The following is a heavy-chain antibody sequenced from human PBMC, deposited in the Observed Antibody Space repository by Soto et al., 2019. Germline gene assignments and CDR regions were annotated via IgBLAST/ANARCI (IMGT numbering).Heavy chain of an antibody. CDR1: GYSFTSYW. V-gene: IGHV5-51*01. CDR2: IYPGDSDT. J-gene: IGHJ3*02. Sequence: GESLKISCKGSGYSFTSYWIGWVRQMPGKGLEWMGIIYPGDSDTRYSPSFQGQVTISADKSISTAYLRWSSLKASDTAMYYCARLVTMVRGPTAFDIWGQGTMVTVSS. CDR3: ARLVTMVRGPTAFDI. D-gene: IGHD3-10*01.